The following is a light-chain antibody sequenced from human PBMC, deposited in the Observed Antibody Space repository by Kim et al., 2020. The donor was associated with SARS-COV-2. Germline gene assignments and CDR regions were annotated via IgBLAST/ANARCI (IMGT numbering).Light chain of an antibody. CDR1: HSISSW. Sequence: PAVGDRVTITCRASHSISSWLAWYQQRPEKAPKLLIYKASSFESGVPSRFSGSGSGTEFTLTISSLQPDDFATYYCQQYNSYSLTFGQGTKVDIK. CDR3: QQYNSYSLT. CDR2: KAS. J-gene: IGKJ1*01. V-gene: IGKV1-5*03.